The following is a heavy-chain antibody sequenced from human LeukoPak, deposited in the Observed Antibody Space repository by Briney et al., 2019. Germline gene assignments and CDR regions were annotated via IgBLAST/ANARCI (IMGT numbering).Heavy chain of an antibody. Sequence: GGSLRLSCAASGFTFSNYYMTWVRQAPGEGLEWVANIKQDGSEKYYVDYVRGRFTISRDNAKNSLYLQMNSLRAEDTAVYYCARYLWDIVVVPSDYMDVWGKGTTVTVSS. D-gene: IGHD2-2*01. CDR1: GFTFSNYY. J-gene: IGHJ6*03. CDR3: ARYLWDIVVVPSDYMDV. V-gene: IGHV3-7*01. CDR2: IKQDGSEK.